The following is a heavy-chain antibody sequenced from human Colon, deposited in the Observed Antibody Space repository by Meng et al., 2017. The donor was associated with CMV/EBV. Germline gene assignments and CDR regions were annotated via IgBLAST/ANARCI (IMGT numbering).Heavy chain of an antibody. J-gene: IGHJ5*02. CDR2: ISYDGSHA. CDR1: GFDFFNSA. V-gene: IGHV3-30-3*01. CDR3: ASSFHGSGSPDH. D-gene: IGHD3-10*01. Sequence: VQLWGVGGGVCQPGRSRGLSCAASGFDFFNSAMHWVRQVPGKGLEWVTIISYDGSHALYADSVKGRFTISRDNSKNTLYLQMNSLRPEDTAVYYCASSFHGSGSPDHWGQGTLVTVSS.